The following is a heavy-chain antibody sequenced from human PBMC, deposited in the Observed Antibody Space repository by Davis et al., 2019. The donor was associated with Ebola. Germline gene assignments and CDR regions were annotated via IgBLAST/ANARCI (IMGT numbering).Heavy chain of an antibody. CDR2: SGTT. CDR3: ARAQYGSGSYYFYYYGLDV. J-gene: IGHJ6*02. CDR1: GASISSHY. Sequence: SETLSLTCTVSGASISSHYWSWIRQPPGKGLEWIGYSGTTNTNPSLKSRVTISVDTSKNQFSLNLRSVTAADTAVYYCARAQYGSGSYYFYYYGLDVWGQGTTVTLSS. V-gene: IGHV4-4*08. D-gene: IGHD3-10*01.